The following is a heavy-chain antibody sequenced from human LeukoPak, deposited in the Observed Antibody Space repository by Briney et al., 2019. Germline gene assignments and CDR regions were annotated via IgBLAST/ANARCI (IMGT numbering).Heavy chain of an antibody. Sequence: GGSLRLSCAASGFTFSSYSMNWVRQAPGKGLEWVSYISSSSSTIYYADSVKGRFTISRDNAKNSLYLQMNSLRAEDTAVYYCARAPYYDSSGYYVDVGAFDIWGQGTMVTVSS. D-gene: IGHD3-22*01. V-gene: IGHV3-48*04. CDR3: ARAPYYDSSGYYVDVGAFDI. CDR2: ISSSSSTI. J-gene: IGHJ3*02. CDR1: GFTFSSYS.